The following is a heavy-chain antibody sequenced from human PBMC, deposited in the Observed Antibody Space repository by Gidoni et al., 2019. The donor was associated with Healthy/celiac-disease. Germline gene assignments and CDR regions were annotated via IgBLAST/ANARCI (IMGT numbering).Heavy chain of an antibody. J-gene: IGHJ4*02. CDR3: AKGPRREVPAANELDY. CDR2: ISYDGSNK. D-gene: IGHD2-2*01. CDR1: GFTFGSYG. Sequence: QVQLVESGGGVVQPGRSLRLSCAASGFTFGSYGMHWVRQAPGKGLEVVAVISYDGSNKYYADSVKGRFTISRDNSKNTLYLQMNSLRAEDTAVYYCAKGPRREVPAANELDYWGQGTLVTVSS. V-gene: IGHV3-30*18.